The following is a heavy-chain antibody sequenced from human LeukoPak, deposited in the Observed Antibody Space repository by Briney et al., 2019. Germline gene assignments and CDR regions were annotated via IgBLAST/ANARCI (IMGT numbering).Heavy chain of an antibody. CDR1: GFTFGDYA. Sequence: GGSLRLSCTASGFTFGDYAMSWVRQAPGKGREWVGFIRSKAYGGTTEYAASVKGRFTISRDDSKSIAYLQMNSLKTEDTALYYCTVGIYCSSTSCYSRDAFDIWGQGTMVTVSS. D-gene: IGHD2-2*01. J-gene: IGHJ3*02. CDR3: TVGIYCSSTSCYSRDAFDI. V-gene: IGHV3-49*04. CDR2: IRSKAYGGTT.